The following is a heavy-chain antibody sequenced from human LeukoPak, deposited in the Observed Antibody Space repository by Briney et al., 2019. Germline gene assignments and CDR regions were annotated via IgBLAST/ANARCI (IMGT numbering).Heavy chain of an antibody. CDR2: ISAYNGKT. Sequence: ASVKVSCKASGGTFSSYAISWVRQAPGQGLEWMGWISAYNGKTCYAQKFQGRVTVTTDTSTSTVYMELSSLRSEDTAVYYCARDLERQLDYWGQGTLVTVSS. CDR3: ARDLERQLDY. J-gene: IGHJ4*02. CDR1: GGTFSSYA. V-gene: IGHV1-18*01. D-gene: IGHD2-2*01.